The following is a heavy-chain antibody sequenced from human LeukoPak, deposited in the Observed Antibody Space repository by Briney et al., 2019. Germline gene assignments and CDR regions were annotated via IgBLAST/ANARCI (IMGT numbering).Heavy chain of an antibody. CDR3: ARCAGYQLLEGYYYYMDV. V-gene: IGHV1-2*02. CDR1: GYTFTGYY. J-gene: IGHJ6*03. CDR2: INPNSGGT. Sequence: GASVKVSCKASGYTFTGYYMHWVRQAPGQGLEWMGWINPNSGGTNYAQKFQGRVTMTRDTSISTAYMELSRLRSDDTAVYYCARCAGYQLLEGYYYYMDVWGKGTTVAVSS. D-gene: IGHD2-2*01.